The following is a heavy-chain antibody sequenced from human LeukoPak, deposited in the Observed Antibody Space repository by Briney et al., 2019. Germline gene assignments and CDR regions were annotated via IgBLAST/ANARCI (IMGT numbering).Heavy chain of an antibody. V-gene: IGHV1-18*01. CDR1: GYTFTSYG. D-gene: IGHD5-18*01. J-gene: IGHJ5*01. CDR3: ARGAPGYSYGSRFDS. Sequence: ASVKVSCKASGYTFTSYGISWVRQAPGQGLEWMGWISAYNGNTNYAQKLQGRVTMTTDTSTSTAYMELRSLRSDDTAVYYCARGAPGYSYGSRFDSWGQGTLVTVSS. CDR2: ISAYNGNT.